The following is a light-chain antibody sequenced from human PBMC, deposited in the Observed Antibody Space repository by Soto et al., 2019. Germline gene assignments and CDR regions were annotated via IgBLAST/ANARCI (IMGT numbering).Light chain of an antibody. CDR2: GAY. V-gene: IGKV3-20*01. CDR1: QSVSGNY. J-gene: IGKJ5*01. Sequence: IVLTQSPGTLSLSPVEIATLSFMASQSVSGNYLAWYQQKPGQAPRLLIYGAYNRATGIPDRFSGSGSGTDFTLTIGRLETEDFTVYYCQQSGSPRTFGQGTRLEIK. CDR3: QQSGSPRT.